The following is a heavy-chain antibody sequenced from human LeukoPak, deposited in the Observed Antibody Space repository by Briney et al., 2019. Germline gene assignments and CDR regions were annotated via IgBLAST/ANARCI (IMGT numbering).Heavy chain of an antibody. CDR1: GFTFSSYE. Sequence: GGSLRLSCAASGFTFSSYEMNWVRQAPGKGLEWISYISSSGSTKYYADSVKGRFTISRDNAKNSLYLQMNSLRAEDTAAYYCARDPPYSISWYGAFDIWGQGTMVTVSS. D-gene: IGHD6-13*01. CDR2: ISSSGSTK. V-gene: IGHV3-48*03. J-gene: IGHJ3*02. CDR3: ARDPPYSISWYGAFDI.